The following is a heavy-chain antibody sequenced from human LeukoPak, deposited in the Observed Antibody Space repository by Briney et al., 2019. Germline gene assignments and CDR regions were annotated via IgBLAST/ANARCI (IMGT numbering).Heavy chain of an antibody. CDR3: AVYYYYGSGSYFLRAKEGYFDY. CDR1: GGTFSSYA. J-gene: IGHJ4*02. CDR2: IIPILGIA. V-gene: IGHV1-69*04. D-gene: IGHD3-10*01. Sequence: RASVKVSCKASGGTFSSYAISWVRQAPGQGLEWMGRIIPILGIANYAQKFQGRVTITADKSTSTAYMELSSLRSEDTAVYYCAVYYYYGSGSYFLRAKEGYFDYWGQGTLVTVSS.